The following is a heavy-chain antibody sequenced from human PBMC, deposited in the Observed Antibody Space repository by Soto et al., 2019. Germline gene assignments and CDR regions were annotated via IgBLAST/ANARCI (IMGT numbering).Heavy chain of an antibody. CDR1: GFTFSSYS. CDR2: ISSSSSTI. J-gene: IGHJ5*02. Sequence: PGGSLRLSCAASGFTFSSYSMNWVRQAPGKGLEWVSYISSSSSTIYYADSVKGRFTISRDNAKNSLYLQMNSLRDEDTAVYYCASLFDYYDSSGYAPWGQGTLVTVSS. CDR3: ASLFDYYDSSGYAP. D-gene: IGHD3-22*01. V-gene: IGHV3-48*02.